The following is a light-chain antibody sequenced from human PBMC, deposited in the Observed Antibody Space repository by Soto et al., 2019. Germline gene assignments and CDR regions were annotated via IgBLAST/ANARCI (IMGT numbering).Light chain of an antibody. CDR2: GAS. CDR1: QSISTY. V-gene: IGKV1-39*01. J-gene: IGKJ2*01. Sequence: DIQMTPSPSSLSASVGDRVTITCRASQSISTYLNWYQQKPGKAPKLLIYGASTLQSGVPSRFSGSGSGTDFTLTISSLQPEDFATYYCQESDTNPYTFGQGTNLEIK. CDR3: QESDTNPYT.